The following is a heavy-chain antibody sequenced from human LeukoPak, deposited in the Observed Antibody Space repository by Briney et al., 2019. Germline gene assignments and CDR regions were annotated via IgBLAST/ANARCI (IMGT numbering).Heavy chain of an antibody. D-gene: IGHD3-3*01. J-gene: IGHJ3*02. V-gene: IGHV4-61*01. CDR2: IYYGGST. CDR1: GGSISSGSYY. Sequence: SQTLSLTCTVSGGSISSGSYYWSWIRQPPGKGLEWIGFIYYGGSTNYNPSLKSRVTISVDTSKNQFSLKLSSVTAADTAVYYCARDPYDFPDAFDIWGQGTMVTVSS. CDR3: ARDPYDFPDAFDI.